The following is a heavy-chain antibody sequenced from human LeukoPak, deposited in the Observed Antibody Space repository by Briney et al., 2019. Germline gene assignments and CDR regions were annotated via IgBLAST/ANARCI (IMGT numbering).Heavy chain of an antibody. D-gene: IGHD3-22*01. V-gene: IGHV4-39*01. CDR2: VYYSGTT. CDR1: GGSFSSSSYY. CDR3: ARHYYDSSGYYPWYFDY. Sequence: SETLSLTCTVSGGSFSSSSYYWGWIRQPPGKGLEWIGSVYYSGTTYYNQSLKSRVTISVDTSKNQWSLKLTSVTAADTAVYYCARHYYDSSGYYPWYFDYWGQGTLVAVSS. J-gene: IGHJ4*02.